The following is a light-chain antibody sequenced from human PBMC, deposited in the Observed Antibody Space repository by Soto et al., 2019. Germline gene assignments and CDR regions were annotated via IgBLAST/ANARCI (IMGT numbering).Light chain of an antibody. CDR1: KTISNNY. Sequence: EIVLTQSPGTLSLSPGERATLSCRASKTISNNYLAWYQQKPGQAPRHLIYGASSMATGIPDRFRGSGSGTDFSLTISRLVPEDFGVYYCQQYGCSPRTFGQGTKVEI. J-gene: IGKJ1*01. CDR3: QQYGCSPRT. V-gene: IGKV3-20*01. CDR2: GAS.